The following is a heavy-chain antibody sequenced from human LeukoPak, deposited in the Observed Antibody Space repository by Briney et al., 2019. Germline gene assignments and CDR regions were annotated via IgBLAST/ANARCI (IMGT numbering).Heavy chain of an antibody. D-gene: IGHD2-2*01. CDR2: IYYSGST. CDR3: ARQFPYIVVVPAADFDY. CDR1: GGSISSSSYY. J-gene: IGHJ4*02. V-gene: IGHV4-39*01. Sequence: PSETLSLTCTVSGGSISSSSYYWGWIRQSPGKGLEWIGSIYYSGSTYYNPSLKSRVTISVDTSKNQFSLKLSSVTAADTAVYYCARQFPYIVVVPAADFDYWGQGTLVTVSS.